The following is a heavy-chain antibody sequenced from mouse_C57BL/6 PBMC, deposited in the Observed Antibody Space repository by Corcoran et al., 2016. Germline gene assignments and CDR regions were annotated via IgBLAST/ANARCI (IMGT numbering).Heavy chain of an antibody. CDR1: GYTFTDYN. J-gene: IGHJ2*01. CDR3: ARSGFITTAPYYFDY. Sequence: EVQLQQSGPELVKPGASVKIPCKASGYTFTDYNMDWVKQSHGKSLEWIGDINPNNGGTIYNQKFKGKATLTVDKSSSTAYMELRSLTSEDTAVYDCARSGFITTAPYYFDYWGQGTTLTVSS. D-gene: IGHD1-1*01. V-gene: IGHV1-18*01. CDR2: INPNNGGT.